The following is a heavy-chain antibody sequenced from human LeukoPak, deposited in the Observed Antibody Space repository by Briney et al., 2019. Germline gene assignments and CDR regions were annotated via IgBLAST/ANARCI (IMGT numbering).Heavy chain of an antibody. V-gene: IGHV3-11*01. J-gene: IGHJ4*02. D-gene: IGHD5-12*01. Sequence: GGSLRLSCAASGFTFSEYYMSWIRQAPGKGLEWVADISSSGDIVSYGESVQGRFTISRDNAKDSLSLQLNSLRADDTAVYYCAREIVAGTFDYWGRGTLVTVSS. CDR2: ISSSGDIV. CDR3: AREIVAGTFDY. CDR1: GFTFSEYY.